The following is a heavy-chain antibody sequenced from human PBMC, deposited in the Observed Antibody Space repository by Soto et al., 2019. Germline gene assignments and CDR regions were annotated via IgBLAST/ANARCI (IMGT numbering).Heavy chain of an antibody. CDR3: ARYDDYGDYSGFDY. Sequence: ASVKVSCKASGYTFTSYAMHWVRQAPGQRLEWMGWINAGNGNTKYAQKFQGRVTITRDTSASTAYMELSSLRSEDTAVYYCARYDDYGDYSGFDYWGQGTLVTVSS. CDR2: INAGNGNT. V-gene: IGHV1-3*01. J-gene: IGHJ4*02. CDR1: GYTFTSYA. D-gene: IGHD4-17*01.